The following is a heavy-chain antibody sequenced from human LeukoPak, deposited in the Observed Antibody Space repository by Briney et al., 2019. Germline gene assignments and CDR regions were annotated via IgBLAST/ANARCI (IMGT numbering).Heavy chain of an antibody. CDR1: GFTFSSYG. D-gene: IGHD3-9*01. Sequence: GGSLRLSCAASGFTFSSYGMSWVRQAPGKGLEWVSAISGSGGSTYYADSVKGRFTISRDNSKNTLYLQMNSLRAEDTAVYYCAKQGRDWLRDYYYYMDVWGKGTTVTISS. V-gene: IGHV3-23*01. CDR2: ISGSGGST. CDR3: AKQGRDWLRDYYYYMDV. J-gene: IGHJ6*03.